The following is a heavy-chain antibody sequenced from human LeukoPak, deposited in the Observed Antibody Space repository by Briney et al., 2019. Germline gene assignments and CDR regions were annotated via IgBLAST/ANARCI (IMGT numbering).Heavy chain of an antibody. CDR3: ARGLGGHRLFDY. V-gene: IGHV4-39*07. Sequence: SETLSLTCTVSGGSISSGGYYWSWIRQPPGKGLEWIGEINHSGSTNYNPSLKSRVTISVDTSKNQFSLKLSSVTAADTAVYYCARGLGGHRLFDYWGQGTLVTVSS. CDR2: INHSGST. D-gene: IGHD5/OR15-5a*01. J-gene: IGHJ4*02. CDR1: GGSISSGGYY.